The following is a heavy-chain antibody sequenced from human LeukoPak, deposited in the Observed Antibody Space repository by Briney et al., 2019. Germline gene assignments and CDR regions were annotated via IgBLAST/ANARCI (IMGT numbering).Heavy chain of an antibody. CDR1: GFTFSAFA. V-gene: IGHV3-23*01. D-gene: IGHD6-19*01. J-gene: IGHJ4*02. CDR3: AKDLSYTSGASDH. Sequence: GGSLRLSCAASGFTFSAFAMTWVRQAPGKGLEWVSTITDDGYNTYSADSVKGRITFSRDNSKNTLSLQLRSLRAEDTAVYYCAKDLSYTSGASDHWGQGTLVTVPS. CDR2: ITDDGYNT.